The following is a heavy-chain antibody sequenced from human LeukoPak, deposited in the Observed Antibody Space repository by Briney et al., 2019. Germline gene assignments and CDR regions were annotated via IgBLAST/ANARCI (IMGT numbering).Heavy chain of an antibody. CDR3: ARDKVLTGYLFDY. CDR1: GFSFSDYS. D-gene: IGHD3-9*01. Sequence: GGSLRLSCAASGFSFSDYSMNWVRQAPGKGLEWVSYISSGSYTIYYADSVKGRFTISRDNSKNTLYLQMNSLRAEDTAVYYCARDKVLTGYLFDYWGQGTLVTVSS. J-gene: IGHJ4*02. CDR2: ISSGSYTI. V-gene: IGHV3-48*01.